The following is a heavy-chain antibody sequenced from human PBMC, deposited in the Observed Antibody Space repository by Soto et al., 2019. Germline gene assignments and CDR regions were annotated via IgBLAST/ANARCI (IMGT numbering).Heavy chain of an antibody. J-gene: IGHJ6*03. CDR1: GFTFSGHA. CDR2: ISGSGGST. D-gene: IGHD3-10*01. Sequence: PGGSMRLFCAASGFTFSGHAISRVSQAQGKGLEWVSAISGSGGSTYYADSVKGRFTISRDNSKNTLYLQMNSLRAEDTAVYYCAKEDYYYGSGSYYKDPGDYYYYMDVWGKGTTVTVSS. CDR3: AKEDYYYGSGSYYKDPGDYYYYMDV. V-gene: IGHV3-23*01.